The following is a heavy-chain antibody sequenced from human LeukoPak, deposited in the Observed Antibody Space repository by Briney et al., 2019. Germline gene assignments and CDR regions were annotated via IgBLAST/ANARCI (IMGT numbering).Heavy chain of an antibody. CDR2: IYCSGST. Sequence: PSETLSLTCSVSGGSISSYYWSWIRQPPGKGLEWIGYIYCSGSTNYNPSLKSRVTISVDTSKNQFSLKLSSVTAADTAVYYCARGPYYDSRRAFDPWGKGTLVTVSS. V-gene: IGHV4-59*01. J-gene: IGHJ5*02. D-gene: IGHD3-22*01. CDR3: ARGPYYDSRRAFDP. CDR1: GGSISSYY.